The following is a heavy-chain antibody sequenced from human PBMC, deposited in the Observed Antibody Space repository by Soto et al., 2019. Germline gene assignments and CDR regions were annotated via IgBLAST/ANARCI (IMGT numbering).Heavy chain of an antibody. CDR3: ARYIRVPTVFYFDF. Sequence: PGGSLRLSCAVSGFTFRSYAMTWVRQAPGQGLEWVSVISYHGADTYYADSVKGRFTISRDNSKGTVNLQMNTLRVEDTAVYYCARYIRVPTVFYFDFWGPGVLVTVSS. J-gene: IGHJ4*02. CDR1: GFTFRSYA. D-gene: IGHD1-1*01. V-gene: IGHV3-23*01. CDR2: ISYHGADT.